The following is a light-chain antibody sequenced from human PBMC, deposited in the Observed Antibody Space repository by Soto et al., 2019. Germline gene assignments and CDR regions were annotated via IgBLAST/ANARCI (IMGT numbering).Light chain of an antibody. J-gene: IGKJ4*01. V-gene: IGKV3-15*01. Sequence: EIVMTQSPATLSVSPGEGATLSCRASQSVSSKLAWYQQKPGQAPRLLIYGASTRATGIPARFSGSGSGTEFTLTISSLEPEDFAVYYCQEGTYWPAFGGGTKVDIK. CDR2: GAS. CDR1: QSVSSK. CDR3: QEGTYWPA.